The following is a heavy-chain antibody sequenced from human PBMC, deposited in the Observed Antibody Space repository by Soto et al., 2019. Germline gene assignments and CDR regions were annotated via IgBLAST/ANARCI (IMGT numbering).Heavy chain of an antibody. CDR2: IYYSGRT. V-gene: IGHV4-59*01. D-gene: IGHD6-13*01. CDR1: GGSISSYY. J-gene: IGHJ4*02. CDR3: ARDQAAGTYY. Sequence: SETLSLTCTVSGGSISSYYWSWIRQPPGKGLEWIGYIYYSGRTNYNPSLKSRVTISVDTSKNQFSLKLSSVTAADTAVYYCARDQAAGTYYWGQGTLVTVSS.